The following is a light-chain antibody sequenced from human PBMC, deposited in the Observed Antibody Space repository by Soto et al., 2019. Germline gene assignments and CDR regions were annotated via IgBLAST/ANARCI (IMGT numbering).Light chain of an antibody. CDR1: SSDVGAYNY. J-gene: IGLJ1*01. Sequence: QSALTQPPSASGSPGQSVTISCTGTSSDVGAYNYVSWYQQHPGKAPKFMIYEVSKRPSGVPDRFSGSKSGNTASLTVSGLQAEDEADYYCCSYAGSRIFGTGTKVTVL. V-gene: IGLV2-8*01. CDR3: CSYAGSRI. CDR2: EVS.